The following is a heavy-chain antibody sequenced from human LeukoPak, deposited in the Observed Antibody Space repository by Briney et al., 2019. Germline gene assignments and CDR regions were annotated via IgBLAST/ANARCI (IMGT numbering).Heavy chain of an antibody. CDR2: IYYSGNT. V-gene: IGHV4-39*07. Sequence: PSETLSLTCTVSGGSISSSSYYWGWIRQPPGKGLEWIGSIYYSGNTYYNPSLKSRVTISVDTSRNQFSLKLSSVTAADTAVYYCARDTSPFDYWGQGTLVTVSS. CDR1: GGSISSSSYY. CDR3: ARDTSPFDY. J-gene: IGHJ4*02.